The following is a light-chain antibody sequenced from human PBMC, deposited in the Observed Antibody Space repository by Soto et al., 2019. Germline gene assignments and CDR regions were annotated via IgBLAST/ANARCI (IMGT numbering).Light chain of an antibody. CDR3: LQDYGDSWT. CDR2: AAS. V-gene: IGKV1-6*01. Sequence: IQMTQSPSTLSASVGEKIIITCRASRDVGSDVSWYQQKPGQAPKLLIYAASNLYTGVPSRFSGSRSGTEFTLTISSLQPEDFASYYCLQDYGDSWTFGQGTKVDIK. CDR1: RDVGSD. J-gene: IGKJ1*01.